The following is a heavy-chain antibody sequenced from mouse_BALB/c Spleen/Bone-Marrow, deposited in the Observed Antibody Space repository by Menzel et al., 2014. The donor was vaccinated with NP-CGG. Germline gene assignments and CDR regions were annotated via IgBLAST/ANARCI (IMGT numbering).Heavy chain of an antibody. CDR2: IDPANGNT. CDR1: GFNIKDTY. V-gene: IGHV14-3*02. CDR3: ARWLRRYYALDY. Sequence: EVQLQQSGAELVKPGASVKLSCTASGFNIKDTYMHWVKRRPEQGLEWIGRIDPANGNTKYDPKFQGKATITADTSSNTAYLRLSSLTSEDTAVYYCARWLRRYYALDYWGQGTSVTVSS. J-gene: IGHJ4*01. D-gene: IGHD2-2*01.